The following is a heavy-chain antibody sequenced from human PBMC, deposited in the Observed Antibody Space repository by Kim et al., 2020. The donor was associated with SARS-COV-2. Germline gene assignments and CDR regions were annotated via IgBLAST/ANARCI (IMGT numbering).Heavy chain of an antibody. CDR3: ARRGGIYSSSSRNYYYGWGSRNGMDV. Sequence: SETLSLTCAVYGGSFSGYYWSWIRQPPGKGLEWIGEINHSGSTNYNPSLKSRVTISVDTSKNQFSLKLSSVTAADTAVYYCARRGGIYSSSSRNYYYGWGSRNGMDVWGQGTTVTVSS. D-gene: IGHD3-10*01. CDR2: INHSGST. CDR1: GGSFSGYY. V-gene: IGHV4-34*01. J-gene: IGHJ6*02.